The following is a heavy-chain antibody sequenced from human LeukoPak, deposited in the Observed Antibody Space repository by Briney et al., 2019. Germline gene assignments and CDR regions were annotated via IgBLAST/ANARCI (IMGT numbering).Heavy chain of an antibody. CDR3: ASGTECGGDCYSL. J-gene: IGHJ4*02. D-gene: IGHD2-21*02. CDR1: GGSISSGGYS. V-gene: IGHV4-30-2*01. Sequence: SQTLSLTCAVSGGSISSGGYSWSWIRQPPGKGLEWIGYIYHSGSAYYNPSLKSRVTISVDRSKNQFSLKLRSVTAADTAVYYCASGTECGGDCYSLWGQGTLVTVSS. CDR2: IYHSGSA.